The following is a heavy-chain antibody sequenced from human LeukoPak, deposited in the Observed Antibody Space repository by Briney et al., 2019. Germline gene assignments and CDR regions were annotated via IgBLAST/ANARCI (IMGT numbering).Heavy chain of an antibody. CDR1: GGSFSGYY. D-gene: IGHD3-3*01. Sequence: PSETLSLTCAVYGGSFSGYYWSWIRQPAGKGLEWIGRIYTSGSTNYNPSLKSRVTMSVDTSKNQFSLKLSSVTAADTAVYYCASSDFWSGYPVYYFDYWGQGTLVTVSS. J-gene: IGHJ4*02. V-gene: IGHV4-59*10. CDR2: IYTSGST. CDR3: ASSDFWSGYPVYYFDY.